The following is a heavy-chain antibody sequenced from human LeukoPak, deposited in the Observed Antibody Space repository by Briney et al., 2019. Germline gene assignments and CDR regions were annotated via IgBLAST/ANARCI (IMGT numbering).Heavy chain of an antibody. CDR2: INPNSGGT. J-gene: IGHJ3*02. V-gene: IGHV1-2*02. D-gene: IGHD5-12*01. Sequence: ASVKVSCKASGYTFIGYYMHWVRQAPRQGLEWMGWINPNSGGTNYAQKFQGRVTMTRDTSISTAYMELSRLRPDDTAVYYCARAGYSGYDYPLDAFDIWGQGTMATVSS. CDR3: ARAGYSGYDYPLDAFDI. CDR1: GYTFIGYY.